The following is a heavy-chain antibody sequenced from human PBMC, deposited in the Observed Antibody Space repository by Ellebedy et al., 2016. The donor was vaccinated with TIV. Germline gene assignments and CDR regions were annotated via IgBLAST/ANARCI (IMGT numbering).Heavy chain of an antibody. CDR2: INPSGGST. CDR3: ARDVHQWLVRGLGY. Sequence: ASVKVSCKASGGTFSSYAISWVRQAPGQGLEWMGIINPSGGSTSYAQKFQGRVTMTRDTSTSTVYMELSSLRSEDTAVYYCARDVHQWLVRGLGYWGQGTLVTVSS. J-gene: IGHJ4*02. V-gene: IGHV1-46*01. CDR1: GGTFSSYA. D-gene: IGHD6-19*01.